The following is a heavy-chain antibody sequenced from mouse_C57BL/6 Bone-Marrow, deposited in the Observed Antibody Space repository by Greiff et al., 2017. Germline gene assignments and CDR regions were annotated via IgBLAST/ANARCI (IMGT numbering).Heavy chain of an antibody. CDR3: TTHYDYLWFAY. D-gene: IGHD2-4*01. J-gene: IGHJ3*01. CDR2: IDPENGDT. CDR1: GYTFTSYW. V-gene: IGHV14-4*01. Sequence: VQLQQPGAELVKPGASVKLSCKASGYTFTSYWMHWVKQRPGRGLEWIGRIDPENGDTEYASKFQGKATITADTSSNTAYLQLSSLTSEDTAVYYCTTHYDYLWFAYWGQGTLVTVSA.